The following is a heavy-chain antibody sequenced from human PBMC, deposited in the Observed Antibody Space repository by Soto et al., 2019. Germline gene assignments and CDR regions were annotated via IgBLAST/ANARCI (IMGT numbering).Heavy chain of an antibody. D-gene: IGHD3-9*01. CDR3: ATSFRYFDN. V-gene: IGHV3-23*01. CDR2: ISGTASRT. CDR1: GFTFSYYY. J-gene: IGHJ4*02. Sequence: PGGSLRLSCAASGFTFSYYYMSWVRQAPGKGLEWVTTISGTASRTYYVDSVKGRFFISRDNSKNTVTLQMNNLTVDDTAVYYCATSFRYFDNWGQGTRVTVSS.